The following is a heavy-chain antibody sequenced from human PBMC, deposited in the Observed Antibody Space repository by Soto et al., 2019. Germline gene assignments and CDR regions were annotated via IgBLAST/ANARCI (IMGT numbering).Heavy chain of an antibody. J-gene: IGHJ6*02. Sequence: SETLSLTCAVSGGSISSGVYSWSWIRQPPGKGLEWIGYIYHSGSTYYNPSLKSRVTISVDRSKNQFSLKLSSVTAADTAVYYCASGTCSSTSCPRWGYYYYGMDVWGQGTTVTVSS. CDR2: IYHSGST. CDR1: GGSISSGVYS. D-gene: IGHD2-2*01. CDR3: ASGTCSSTSCPRWGYYYYGMDV. V-gene: IGHV4-30-2*01.